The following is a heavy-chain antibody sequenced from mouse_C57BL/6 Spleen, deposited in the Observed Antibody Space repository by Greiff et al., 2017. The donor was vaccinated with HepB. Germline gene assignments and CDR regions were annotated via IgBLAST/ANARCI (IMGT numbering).Heavy chain of an antibody. CDR3: ARGSYGSSSFAY. Sequence: EVKLMESGPELVKPGASVKISCKASGYTFTDYYMNWVKQSHGKSLEWIGDINPNNGGTSYNQKFKGKATLTVDKSSSTAYMELRSLTSEDSAVYYCARGSYGSSSFAYWGQGTLVTVSA. CDR2: INPNNGGT. V-gene: IGHV1-26*01. CDR1: GYTFTDYY. D-gene: IGHD1-1*01. J-gene: IGHJ3*01.